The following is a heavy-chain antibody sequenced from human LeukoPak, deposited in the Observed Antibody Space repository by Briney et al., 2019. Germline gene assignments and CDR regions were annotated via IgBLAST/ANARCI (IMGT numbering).Heavy chain of an antibody. D-gene: IGHD4-23*01. CDR1: GFTFSDYY. CDR3: ARGGTTVVNYYYYGMDV. V-gene: IGHV3-11*06. J-gene: IGHJ6*02. CDR2: ISSSSSYT. Sequence: PGGSLRLSCAASGFTFSDYYMSWIRQAPGKGLEWVSYISSSSSYTNYADSVKGRFTISRDNAKNSLYLQMNSLRAEDTAVYYWARGGTTVVNYYYYGMDVWGQGTTVTVSS.